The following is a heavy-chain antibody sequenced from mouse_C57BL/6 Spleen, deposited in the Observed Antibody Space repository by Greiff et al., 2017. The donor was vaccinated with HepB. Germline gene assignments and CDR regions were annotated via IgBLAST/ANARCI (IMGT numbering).Heavy chain of an antibody. D-gene: IGHD2-5*01. CDR3: ARGHSNYFDY. CDR2: ISDGGSYT. CDR1: GFTFSSYA. Sequence: DVKLVESGGGLVKPGGSLKLSCAASGFTFSSYAMSWVRQTPEKRLEWVATISDGGSYTYYPDNVKGRFTISRDNAKNNLYLQMSQLKSEDTAMYYCARGHSNYFDYWGQGTTLTVSS. V-gene: IGHV5-4*03. J-gene: IGHJ2*01.